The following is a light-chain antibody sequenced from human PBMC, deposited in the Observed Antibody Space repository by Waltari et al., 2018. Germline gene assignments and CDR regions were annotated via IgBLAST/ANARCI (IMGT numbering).Light chain of an antibody. Sequence: LVLTQSPSASASLGASVKLTCTLSSGYSSNVIAWLQQQPGKGPRHLMKVNSDGSHRKGDDIPVRVSASSSGTEYYLTISSLQSEDEADYYCQTGGHGTGVFGGGTKLTVL. CDR1: SGYSSNV. CDR2: VNSDGSH. J-gene: IGLJ3*02. V-gene: IGLV4-69*01. CDR3: QTGGHGTGV.